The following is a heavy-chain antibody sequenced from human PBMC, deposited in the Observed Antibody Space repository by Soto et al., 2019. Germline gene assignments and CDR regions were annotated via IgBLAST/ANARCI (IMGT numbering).Heavy chain of an antibody. V-gene: IGHV1-2*04. D-gene: IGHD3-3*01. CDR2: INPNSGGT. J-gene: IGHJ6*02. CDR3: AAGWFLFLEWFPQPYYGMDF. CDR1: GYTFTGYY. Sequence: ASVKVSCKASGYTFTGYYMHWVRQAPGQGLEWMGWINPNSGGTSYAQKFQGWVTMTRDTSISTAYMELNSLRSEDTAVYYCAAGWFLFLEWFPQPYYGMDFRGQGTTVPVSS.